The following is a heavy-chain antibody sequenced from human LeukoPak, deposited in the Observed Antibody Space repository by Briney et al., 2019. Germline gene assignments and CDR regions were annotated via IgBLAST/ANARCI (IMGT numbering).Heavy chain of an antibody. CDR3: ARERVGVVLWFGASPHGLYGMDV. J-gene: IGHJ6*02. CDR1: GYTFTSYG. D-gene: IGHD3-10*01. CDR2: ISAYNGNT. Sequence: ASVKVSCKASGYTFTSYGISWVRQAPGQGLEWMGWISAYNGNTNYAQKLQGRVTMTTDTSTSTAYMELRSLRSDDTAVYYCARERVGVVLWFGASPHGLYGMDVWGQGTTVTVSS. V-gene: IGHV1-18*01.